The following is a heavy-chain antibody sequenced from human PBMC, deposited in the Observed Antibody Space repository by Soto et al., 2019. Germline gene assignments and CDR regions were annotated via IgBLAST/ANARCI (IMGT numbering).Heavy chain of an antibody. CDR2: ISSNSAYI. V-gene: IGHV3-21*01. CDR1: GFTFRRFT. J-gene: IGHJ5*02. Sequence: PGGSLRLSCAASGFTFRRFTMNWVRQAPAKGLEWVSTISSNSAYIYHTDALRGRFTLSRDNAKTSLHLQMNSLRAEDTAVYYCTRDASRDSSARGWFDPWGPGPLVTVSS. CDR3: TRDASRDSSARGWFDP. D-gene: IGHD6-13*01.